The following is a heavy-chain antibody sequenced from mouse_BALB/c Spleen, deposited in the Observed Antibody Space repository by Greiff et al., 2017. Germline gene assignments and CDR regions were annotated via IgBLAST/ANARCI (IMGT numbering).Heavy chain of an antibody. Sequence: VMLVESGGGLVQPGGSRKLSCAASGFTFSSFGMHWVRQAPEKGLEWFAYISSGSSTIYYADTVKGRFTISRDNPKNTLFLQMTSLRSEDTAMYYCARQGLAPYAMDYWGQGTSVTVSS. V-gene: IGHV5-17*02. D-gene: IGHD6-1*01. CDR3: ARQGLAPYAMDY. CDR2: ISSGSSTI. J-gene: IGHJ4*01. CDR1: GFTFSSFG.